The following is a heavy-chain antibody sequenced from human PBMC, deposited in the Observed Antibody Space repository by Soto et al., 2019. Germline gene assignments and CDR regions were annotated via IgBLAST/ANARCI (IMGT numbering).Heavy chain of an antibody. CDR2: INPKSGGT. D-gene: IGHD3-22*01. CDR1: GYIFTDYY. J-gene: IGHJ4*01. Sequence: ASVKVSCKASGYIFTDYYVHWVRQAPGQGLEWMGWINPKSGGTHHAQKFQGRVTMTRDTSISTAYMEVTSLTSDDTAVYFCATPGGPNSGGYYYFDFWG. CDR3: ATPGGPNSGGYYYFDF. V-gene: IGHV1-2*02.